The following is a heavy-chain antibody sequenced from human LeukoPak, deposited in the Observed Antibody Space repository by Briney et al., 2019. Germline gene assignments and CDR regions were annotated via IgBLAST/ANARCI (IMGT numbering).Heavy chain of an antibody. J-gene: IGHJ4*02. Sequence: GGSLRLSCAASGFTFSSYWMHWVRQAPGKGLEYVSAISSNGAGTYYVDSVKGRFTISRDNSKNTLYLQMSSLRLQDTALYYCVKGGSEGGDYWGQGTLVTVSS. V-gene: IGHV3-64D*09. CDR1: GFTFSSYW. CDR3: VKGGSEGGDY. D-gene: IGHD1-26*01. CDR2: ISSNGAGT.